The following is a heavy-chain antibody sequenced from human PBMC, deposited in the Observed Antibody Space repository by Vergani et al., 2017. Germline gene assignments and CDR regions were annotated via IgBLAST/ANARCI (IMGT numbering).Heavy chain of an antibody. J-gene: IGHJ6*02. V-gene: IGHV5-10-1*01. CDR2: IDPSDSYT. D-gene: IGHD6-19*01. CDR1: GYSFTSYW. Sequence: EVPLVPSGAAVKKPGESLRISCKCSGYSFTSYWISWVRQMPGKGLEWMGRIDPSDSYTNYSPSFQGHVTISADKSISTAYLQWSSLKASDTAMYYCARQVAVAGKWWGPYYYYGMDVWGQGP. CDR3: ARQVAVAGKWWGPYYYYGMDV.